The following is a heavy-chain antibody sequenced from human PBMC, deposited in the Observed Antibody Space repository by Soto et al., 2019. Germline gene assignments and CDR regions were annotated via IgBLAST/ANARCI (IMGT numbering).Heavy chain of an antibody. V-gene: IGHV4-39*01. CDR2: IYYSGST. J-gene: IGHJ5*02. Sequence: SETLSLTCTVSGGSISSSTYYWGWIRQPPGKGLEWIGNIYYSGSTYYNPSLKSRVSISVDTSKNQFSLKLNSVTAADTAVYYCAVDSWYYYDRSAYYYPPYWFDPWGQGTLVTVSS. CDR1: GGSISSSTYY. D-gene: IGHD3-22*01. CDR3: AVDSWYYYDRSAYYYPPYWFDP.